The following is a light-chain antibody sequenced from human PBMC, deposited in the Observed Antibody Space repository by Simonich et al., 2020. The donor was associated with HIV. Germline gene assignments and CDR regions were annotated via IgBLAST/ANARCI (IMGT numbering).Light chain of an antibody. CDR3: CSYAGSSTWV. V-gene: IGLV2-23*02. CDR2: DVS. J-gene: IGLJ2*01. CDR1: NSDVGSYNL. Sequence: QSALTQPASVSGSPGQSITISCTGTNSDVGSYNLVSWYQQHSGKAPQLMIYDVSKRPSGVSNRFSGSKSGNTASLTISGLQAEDEADYYCCSYAGSSTWVFGGGTKLTVL.